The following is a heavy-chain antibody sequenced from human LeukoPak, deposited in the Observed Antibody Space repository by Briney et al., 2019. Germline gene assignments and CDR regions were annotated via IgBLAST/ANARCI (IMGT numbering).Heavy chain of an antibody. CDR3: ARGAGARWFDP. V-gene: IGHV3-48*01. CDR1: GFTFSSYT. D-gene: IGHD1-26*01. J-gene: IGHJ5*02. CDR2: ISSSSSTI. Sequence: GGSLRLSCVASGFTFSSYTMNWVRQAPGKGLEWVSYISSSSSTIYYADSVKGRFTISRDNAKNSLYLQMNSLRAEDTAVYYCARGAGARWFDPWGQGTLVTVSS.